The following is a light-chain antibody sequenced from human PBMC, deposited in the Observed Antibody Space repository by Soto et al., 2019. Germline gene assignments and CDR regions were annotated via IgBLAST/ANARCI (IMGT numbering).Light chain of an antibody. J-gene: IGKJ2*01. V-gene: IGKV3-20*01. CDR1: QSVTSRY. Sequence: EIVLTQSPGTLSLSPGERATLSCRASQSVTSRYLAWYQQKPGQAPRLLIYGASTRAAGIPDRFSGSESGTDFTLTINRLEPEDVAVYFCQQYGSSPPYTFGQGTKLEIK. CDR3: QQYGSSPPYT. CDR2: GAS.